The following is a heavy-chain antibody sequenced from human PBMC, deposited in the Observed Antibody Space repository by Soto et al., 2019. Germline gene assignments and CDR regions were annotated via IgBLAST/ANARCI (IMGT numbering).Heavy chain of an antibody. CDR1: GFTFNTYG. J-gene: IGHJ6*02. V-gene: IGHV3-33*08. CDR3: ARADCTGAYCYSWPFNYGVDV. CDR2: IWYDGSNK. D-gene: IGHD2-15*01. Sequence: QVQLVESGGGVVQPGGSLRLSCTTSGFTFNTYGMHWVRQAPGKGLEWVAIIWYDGSNKYYADSVKGRFTISRDNSKNTLYLQMNRLRAGDTALYYCARADCTGAYCYSWPFNYGVDVWGQGTTVTVSS.